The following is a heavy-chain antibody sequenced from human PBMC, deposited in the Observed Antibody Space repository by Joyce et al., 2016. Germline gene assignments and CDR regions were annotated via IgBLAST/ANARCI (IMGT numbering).Heavy chain of an antibody. CDR2: IHYSGSA. CDR1: GGSINNDNYF. J-gene: IGHJ3*01. CDR3: AREVITAGDADAFDV. V-gene: IGHV4-31*03. Sequence: QVQLQESGPGLVKPSQTLSLTCTVSGGSINNDNYFWSWIRQHPGKGLEWIGYIHYSGSAYYHPYLKSRLSMSLDMSKNQFSLRLNSVTAADAAVYFCAREVITAGDADAFDVWGQGTMVTVSS. D-gene: IGHD1-20*01.